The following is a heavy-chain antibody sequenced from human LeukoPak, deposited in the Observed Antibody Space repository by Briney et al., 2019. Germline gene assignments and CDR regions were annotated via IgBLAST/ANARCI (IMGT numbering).Heavy chain of an antibody. Sequence: QPGESLRLSCVASGFSFSNFWMSWVRQAPGERPEWLTNIKQDGSQRYYVDSVRGRFTISRDNAKNSLYLQMTSLRAEDTAVYYCARVPPPGATAFGVVDSWGQGTRVTVSS. CDR2: IKQDGSQR. D-gene: IGHD3-16*01. CDR3: ARVPPPGATAFGVVDS. V-gene: IGHV3-7*01. J-gene: IGHJ4*02. CDR1: GFSFSNFW.